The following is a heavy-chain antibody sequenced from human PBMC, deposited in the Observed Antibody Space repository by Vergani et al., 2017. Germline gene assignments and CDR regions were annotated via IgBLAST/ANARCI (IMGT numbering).Heavy chain of an antibody. CDR3: AKDHYDFWSGYPNLSPFDL. V-gene: IGHV3-9*01. D-gene: IGHD3-3*01. J-gene: IGHJ2*01. Sequence: EIQLVESGGGWVQPGGSLRLSCAASGFTFDDYAMHWVRQAPGKGLEWVSGISWNSGSIGYADSVKGRFTISRDNAKNSLYLQMNSLRAEDTALYYCAKDHYDFWSGYPNLSPFDLWGRGTLVTVSS. CDR2: ISWNSGSI. CDR1: GFTFDDYA.